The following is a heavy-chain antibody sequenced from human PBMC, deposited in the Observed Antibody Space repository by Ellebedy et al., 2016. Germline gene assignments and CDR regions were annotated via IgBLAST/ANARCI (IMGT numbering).Heavy chain of an antibody. CDR1: GFTFSSYG. V-gene: IGHV3-33*08. CDR3: ARAGYSGYDSIDDY. J-gene: IGHJ4*02. D-gene: IGHD5-12*01. CDR2: IWYDGSNK. Sequence: GGSLRLSCAASGFTFSSYGMHWVRQAPGKGLEWVAVIWYDGSNKYYADSVKGRFTISRDNSKNTLYLQMNSLRAEDTAVYYCARAGYSGYDSIDDYWGQGTLVTVSS.